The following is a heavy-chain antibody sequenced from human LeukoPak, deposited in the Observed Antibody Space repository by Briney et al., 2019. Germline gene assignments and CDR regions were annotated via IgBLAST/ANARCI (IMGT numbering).Heavy chain of an antibody. D-gene: IGHD4-17*01. CDR1: GFTVNNYD. V-gene: IGHV3-48*02. J-gene: IGHJ5*02. Sequence: GGSLRLSCAASGFTVNNYDMHWMRQAPGKGLEWASYFSRSGETTLYADSVNGRFTISRDSAKNSLHLQMNSLRDEDTAVYYCASYGGYSSWGQGTLVTVSS. CDR3: ASYGGYSS. CDR2: FSRSGETT.